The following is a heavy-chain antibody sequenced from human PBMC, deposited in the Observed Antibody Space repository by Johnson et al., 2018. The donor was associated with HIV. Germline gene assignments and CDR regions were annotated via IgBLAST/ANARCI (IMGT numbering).Heavy chain of an antibody. Sequence: MMLVESGGGLVQPGGSLRLSCAASGFSFDSHAINWVRQAPGKGLQWVSAISYSGSSTYYADSVQGRFTISRDNSRSTVYLHMINLRADDTALYYCAREISRYYYDYAAFDLWGQGTTVTVSS. J-gene: IGHJ3*01. D-gene: IGHD3-22*01. CDR2: ISYSGSST. CDR3: AREISRYYYDYAAFDL. CDR1: GFSFDSHA. V-gene: IGHV3-23*04.